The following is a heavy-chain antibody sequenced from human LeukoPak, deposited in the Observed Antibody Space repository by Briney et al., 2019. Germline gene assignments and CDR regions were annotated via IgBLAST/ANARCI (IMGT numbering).Heavy chain of an antibody. CDR3: ARSGYSYGYGYYYYYYMDV. CDR2: INHSGST. CDR1: GGSINSGSYY. Sequence: SQTLSLTCTVSGGSINSGSYYWSWIRQPPGKGLEWIGEINHSGSTNYNPSLKSRVTISVDTSKNQFSLKLSSVTAADTAVYYCARSGYSYGYGYYYYYYMDVWGKGTTVTISS. V-gene: IGHV4-39*01. J-gene: IGHJ6*03. D-gene: IGHD5-18*01.